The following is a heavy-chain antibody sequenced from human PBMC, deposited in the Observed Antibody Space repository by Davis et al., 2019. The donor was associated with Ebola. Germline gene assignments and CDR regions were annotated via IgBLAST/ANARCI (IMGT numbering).Heavy chain of an antibody. V-gene: IGHV1-2*02. CDR2: INPNSGGT. D-gene: IGHD3-22*01. J-gene: IGHJ4*02. CDR3: ARGGYYFDSSGYYDY. CDR1: GYTFIGYY. Sequence: ASVKVSCKASGYTFIGYYIHWVRQAPGQGLEWMGWINPNSGGTNYAHQFQGRVTMTRDTSISTAYMELIRLRSDDTAFYYCARGGYYFDSSGYYDYWGQGTLVTVSS.